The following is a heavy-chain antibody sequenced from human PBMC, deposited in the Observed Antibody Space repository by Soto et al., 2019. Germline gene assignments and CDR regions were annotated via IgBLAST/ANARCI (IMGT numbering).Heavy chain of an antibody. J-gene: IGHJ6*02. V-gene: IGHV7-4-1*01. CDR3: ARDLDSSSWYHYYYGMDV. CDR1: GYTFTSYA. D-gene: IGHD6-13*01. Sequence: ASVKVSCKXSGYTFTSYAMNWVRQAPGQGLEWMGWINTNTGNPTYAQGFTGRFVFSLDTSVSTAYLQICSLKAEDTAVYYCARDLDSSSWYHYYYGMDVWGQGTTVTVSS. CDR2: INTNTGNP.